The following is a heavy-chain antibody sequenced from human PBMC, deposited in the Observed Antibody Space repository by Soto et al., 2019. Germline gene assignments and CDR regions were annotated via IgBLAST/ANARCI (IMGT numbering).Heavy chain of an antibody. D-gene: IGHD3-22*01. CDR3: ARVAAHGYYYDSSGYYSDYFDY. CDR2: IIPIFGTA. V-gene: IGHV1-69*13. CDR1: GGTFSSYA. Sequence: SVKVSCKASGGTFSSYAISWVRQAPGQGLEWMGGIIPIFGTANYAQKFQGRVTITADESTSTAYMELSSLRSEDTAVYYCARVAAHGYYYDSSGYYSDYFDYWGQGTLVTVSS. J-gene: IGHJ4*02.